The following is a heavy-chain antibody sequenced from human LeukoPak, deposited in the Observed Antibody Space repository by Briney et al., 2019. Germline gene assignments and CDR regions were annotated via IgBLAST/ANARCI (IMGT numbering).Heavy chain of an antibody. D-gene: IGHD6-19*01. CDR2: INQSGST. CDR3: ASQKWLDDYYYMDV. Sequence: SETLSLTCAVYGGSFSGYYWSWIRQPPGKGLEWIGEINQSGSTNYNPSLKSRVTISVDTSKNQFSLKLSSVTAADTAVYYCASQKWLDDYYYMDVWGKGTTVTISS. J-gene: IGHJ6*03. V-gene: IGHV4-34*01. CDR1: GGSFSGYY.